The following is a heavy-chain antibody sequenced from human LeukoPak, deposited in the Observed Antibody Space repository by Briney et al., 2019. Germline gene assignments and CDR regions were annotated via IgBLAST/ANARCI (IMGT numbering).Heavy chain of an antibody. D-gene: IGHD3-10*01. CDR2: INPNSGGT. CDR1: GYTFTGYY. CDR3: ARRVLLWFGESAFDI. J-gene: IGHJ3*02. Sequence: ASVKVSCKASGYTFTGYYMHWVRQAPGQGLEWMGRINPNSGGTNYARKFQGRVTMTRDTSISTAYMELSRLRSDDTAVYYCARRVLLWFGESAFDIWGQGTMVTVSS. V-gene: IGHV1-2*06.